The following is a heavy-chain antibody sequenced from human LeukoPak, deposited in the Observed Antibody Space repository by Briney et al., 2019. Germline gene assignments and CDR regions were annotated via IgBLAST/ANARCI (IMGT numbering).Heavy chain of an antibody. Sequence: PSKTLSLTCAVYGGSFSGYYWSWIRQPPGKGLEWIGEINHSGSTNYNPSLKSRVTISVDTSKNQFSLKLSSVTAADTAVYYCARTAMVRGTYYMDVWGKGTTVTISS. CDR2: INHSGST. D-gene: IGHD3-10*01. CDR1: GGSFSGYY. V-gene: IGHV4-34*01. CDR3: ARTAMVRGTYYMDV. J-gene: IGHJ6*03.